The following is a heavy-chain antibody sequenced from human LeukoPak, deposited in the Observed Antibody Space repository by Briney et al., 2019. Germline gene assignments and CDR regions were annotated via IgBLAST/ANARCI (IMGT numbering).Heavy chain of an antibody. CDR2: ISSSSSYI. V-gene: IGHV3-21*01. D-gene: IGHD3-22*01. Sequence: PGGSLRLSCAASGFTFSSYWMSWVRQAPGKGLEWVSSISSSSSYIYYADSVKGRFTISRDNAKNSLYLQMNSLRAEDTAVYYCARAPLGYYDSSGYWRLYYFDYWGQGTLVTVSS. CDR1: GFTFSSYW. CDR3: ARAPLGYYDSSGYWRLYYFDY. J-gene: IGHJ4*02.